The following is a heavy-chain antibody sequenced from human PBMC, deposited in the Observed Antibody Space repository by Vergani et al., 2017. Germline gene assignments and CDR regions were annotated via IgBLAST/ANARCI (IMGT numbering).Heavy chain of an antibody. D-gene: IGHD6-6*01. J-gene: IGHJ6*02. V-gene: IGHV3-33*01. Sequence: QVQLVESGGGVVQPGRSLRLSCAASGFTFSSYGMHWVRQAPGKGLEWVAVIWYDGSNKYYADSVKGRFTISRHNSKNTLYLQMNSLRAEDTAVYYCARGAAPDYYYYYGMDVWGQGTTVTVSS. CDR3: ARGAAPDYYYYYGMDV. CDR1: GFTFSSYG. CDR2: IWYDGSNK.